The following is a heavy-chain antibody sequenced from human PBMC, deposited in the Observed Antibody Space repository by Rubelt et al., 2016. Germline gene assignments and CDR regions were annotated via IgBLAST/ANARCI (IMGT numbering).Heavy chain of an antibody. J-gene: IGHJ3*02. CDR2: INARSTHV. V-gene: IGHV3-21*01. CDR3: VKVYCSGPSVTSCYQRLDGFHI. Sequence: EVQLVESGGGLVKPGESLRLSCAASGFAFGDYNMNWVRQAPGMGLEWVSSINARSTHVYYADSVRGRFTMSRDNAKNSLCLQMNSLCVGDPAMYDCVKVYCSGPSVTSCYQRLDGFHIWGEGTLVTVSS. D-gene: IGHD2-15*01. CDR1: GFAFGDYN.